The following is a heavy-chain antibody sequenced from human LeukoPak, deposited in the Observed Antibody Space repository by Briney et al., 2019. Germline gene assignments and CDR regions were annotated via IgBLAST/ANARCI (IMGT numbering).Heavy chain of an antibody. V-gene: IGHV5-10-1*01. CDR3: ASELNCGGDCWAFDY. Sequence: KRGESLKISCKGSGYSFTSYWISWVRQMPGKGLEWMGRIDPSDSYTNYSPSFQGHVTISADKSISTAYLQWSSLKASDTAMYYCASELNCGGDCWAFDYWGQGTLVTVSS. J-gene: IGHJ4*02. D-gene: IGHD2-21*02. CDR1: GYSFTSYW. CDR2: IDPSDSYT.